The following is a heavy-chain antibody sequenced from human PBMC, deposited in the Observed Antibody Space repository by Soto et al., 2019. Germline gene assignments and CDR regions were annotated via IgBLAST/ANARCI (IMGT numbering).Heavy chain of an antibody. CDR2: IWADGNHK. CDR3: VRQRGPFNDFDI. V-gene: IGHV3-33*01. D-gene: IGHD3-3*02. J-gene: IGHJ3*02. CDR1: GFTFKNYG. Sequence: GWSLRLSCAASGFTFKNYGMHWVRQAPGKGLEWVAVIWADGNHKFYAESVKGRFTIFRDNSRDSLNLQMDSLRVEDSAMYYCVRQRGPFNDFDIWGRGTMVTVSS.